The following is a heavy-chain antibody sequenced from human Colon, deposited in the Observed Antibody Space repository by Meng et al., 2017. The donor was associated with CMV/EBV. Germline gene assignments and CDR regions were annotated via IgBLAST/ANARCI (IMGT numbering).Heavy chain of an antibody. J-gene: IGHJ4*02. V-gene: IGHV4-39*07. CDR3: ARGVSSAGTMKIDY. D-gene: IGHD1-7*01. CDR1: GGSITSSDYY. CDR2: IYYSGNT. Sequence: SETLSLTCIVSGGSITSSDYYWGWIRQPPGKGLEWIGSIYYSGNTYYNPSLKSRITLSIDTSKNQFSLNLGSVTAADTAVYYCARGVSSAGTMKIDYWGQGTLVTVSS.